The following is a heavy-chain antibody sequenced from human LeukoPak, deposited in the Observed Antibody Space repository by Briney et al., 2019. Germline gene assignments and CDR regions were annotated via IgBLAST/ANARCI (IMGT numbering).Heavy chain of an antibody. CDR3: ARIHDSSGYSNYFDY. Sequence: PGGSLRLSRAASGFTFSSYAMHWVRQAPGKGLEWVSYISSSGSTIYYADSVKGRFTISRDNAKNSLYLQMNSLRAEDTAVYYCARIHDSSGYSNYFDYWGQGTLVTVSS. V-gene: IGHV3-48*03. D-gene: IGHD3-22*01. CDR1: GFTFSSYA. J-gene: IGHJ4*02. CDR2: ISSSGSTI.